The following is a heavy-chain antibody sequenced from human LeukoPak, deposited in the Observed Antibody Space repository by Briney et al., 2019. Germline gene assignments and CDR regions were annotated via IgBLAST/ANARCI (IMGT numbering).Heavy chain of an antibody. CDR1: GFTFDDYA. V-gene: IGHV3-9*01. Sequence: GGSLRLSCAASGFTFDDYAMHWVRQAPGKGLEWVSGISWNSGSIGYADSEKGRFTISRDNAKNSLYLQMNSLRAEDTALYYCAKGVSYDILTGYYDYWGQGTLVTVSS. D-gene: IGHD3-9*01. CDR2: ISWNSGSI. J-gene: IGHJ4*02. CDR3: AKGVSYDILTGYYDY.